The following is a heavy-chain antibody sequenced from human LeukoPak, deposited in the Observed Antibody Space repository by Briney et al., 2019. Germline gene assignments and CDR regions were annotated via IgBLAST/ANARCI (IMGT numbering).Heavy chain of an antibody. J-gene: IGHJ6*02. CDR3: AXSXXATGXXXXMDV. CDR2: ISWNSGSI. D-gene: IGHD5-12*01. CDR1: GFTFDDYA. Sequence: PGGSLRLSCAASGFTFDDYAMHWVRQAPGKGLEWVSGISWNSGSIGYADSVKGRFTISRDNAKNSLYLQMNSLRAEDTALYYXAXSXXATGXXXXMDVWGQGTTVTVSS. V-gene: IGHV3-9*01.